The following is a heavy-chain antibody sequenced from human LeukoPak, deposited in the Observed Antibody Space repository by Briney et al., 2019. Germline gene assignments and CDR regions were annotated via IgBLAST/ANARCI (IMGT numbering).Heavy chain of an antibody. CDR2: IYYSGST. D-gene: IGHD3-22*01. Sequence: SETLSLTCTVSGGSISSYYWSCIRQPPGKGLEWIGYIYYSGSTNYNPSLKSRVTISVDTSKNQFSLKLSSVTAADTAVYYCARVPITPTYYYDSGVEPYYFDYWGQGTLVTVSS. J-gene: IGHJ4*02. CDR1: GGSISSYY. V-gene: IGHV4-59*01. CDR3: ARVPITPTYYYDSGVEPYYFDY.